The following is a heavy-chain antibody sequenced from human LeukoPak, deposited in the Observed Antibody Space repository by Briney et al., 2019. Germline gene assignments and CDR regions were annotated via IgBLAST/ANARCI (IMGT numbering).Heavy chain of an antibody. D-gene: IGHD3-22*01. J-gene: IGHJ4*02. V-gene: IGHV1-69*05. CDR2: IIPILGTA. CDR1: GGTFSSYA. CDR3: ARDLSHLYYDSSGYYY. Sequence: SVKVSCKASGGTFSSYAISWVRQAPGQGLEWMGGIIPILGTANYAQKFQGRVTITTDESTSTAYMELSSLRSEDTAVYYCARDLSHLYYDSSGYYYWGQGTLITVSS.